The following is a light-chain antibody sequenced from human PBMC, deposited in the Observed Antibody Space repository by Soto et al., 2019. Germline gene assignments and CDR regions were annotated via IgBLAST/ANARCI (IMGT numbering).Light chain of an antibody. CDR1: QSVGSVY. V-gene: IGKV3-20*01. J-gene: IGKJ1*01. CDR3: QQYGSSPRT. CDR2: GAS. Sequence: DILLTQSPGTLSLSPGERATLSCRTSQSVGSVYLAWYQQKPGQAPRLLIHGASNRASGIPGRFSGSGSGTDFTLTISRLEPEDFAVYYCQQYGSSPRTFGQGTKVDIK.